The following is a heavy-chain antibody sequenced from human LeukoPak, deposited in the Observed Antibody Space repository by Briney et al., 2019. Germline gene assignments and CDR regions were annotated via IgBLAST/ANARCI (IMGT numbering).Heavy chain of an antibody. CDR2: IIPIFGTA. D-gene: IGHD6-13*01. CDR3: ARGGAAAGKRQGYNWFDP. J-gene: IGHJ5*02. V-gene: IGHV1-69*05. Sequence: SVKVSCKASGYTFTSYGISWVRQAPGQGLEWMGGIIPIFGTANYAQKFQGRVTITRNTSISTAYMELSSLRSEDTAVYYCARGGAAAGKRQGYNWFDPWGQGTLVTVSS. CDR1: GYTFTSYG.